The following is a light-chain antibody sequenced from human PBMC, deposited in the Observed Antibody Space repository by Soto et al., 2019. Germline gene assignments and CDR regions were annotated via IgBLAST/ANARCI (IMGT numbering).Light chain of an antibody. CDR3: QQRYNWPLT. Sequence: EIVLTQSPATLSLSPGERATLSCWASQSVSTSLAWYQQRPGQAPRLLIYAASNRATGIPARFSGSGSGTDFTLTISNLEPEDFAIYYCQQRYNWPLTFGGGTKVEIK. CDR1: QSVSTS. V-gene: IGKV3-11*01. J-gene: IGKJ4*01. CDR2: AAS.